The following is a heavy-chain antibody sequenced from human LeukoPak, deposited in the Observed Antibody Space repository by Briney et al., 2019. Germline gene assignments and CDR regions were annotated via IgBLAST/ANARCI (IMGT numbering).Heavy chain of an antibody. CDR2: ISSSSSTI. Sequence: PGGSLRLSCAASRFTFSSYSMTWVRQAPGKGLEWVSYISSSSSTIYYADSVKGRFTISRDNAKNSLYLQMNSLRAEDTAVYYCARGFNYYGSGASASGWGQGTLVTVSS. J-gene: IGHJ4*02. V-gene: IGHV3-48*04. CDR1: RFTFSSYS. CDR3: ARGFNYYGSGASASG. D-gene: IGHD3-10*01.